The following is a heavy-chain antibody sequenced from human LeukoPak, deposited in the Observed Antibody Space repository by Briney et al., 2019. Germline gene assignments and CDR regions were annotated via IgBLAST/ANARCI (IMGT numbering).Heavy chain of an antibody. CDR3: ARGAELELAFDI. CDR2: INPNSGGT. Sequence: ATVKVSCKAPGYTFTGYYMHWVRQAPGQGLEWMGWINPNSGGTNYAQKFQGRVTMTRDTSISTAYMELSRLRSDDTAVYYCARGAELELAFDIWGQGTMVTVSS. J-gene: IGHJ3*02. V-gene: IGHV1-2*02. CDR1: GYTFTGYY. D-gene: IGHD1-7*01.